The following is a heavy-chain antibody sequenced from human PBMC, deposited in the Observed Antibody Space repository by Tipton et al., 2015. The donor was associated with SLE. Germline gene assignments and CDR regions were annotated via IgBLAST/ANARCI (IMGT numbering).Heavy chain of an antibody. D-gene: IGHD6-13*01. CDR3: ARGGAAASRVWYFDL. V-gene: IGHV4-38-2*01. J-gene: IGHJ2*01. CDR1: GYSISSGYY. CDR2: IYYSGST. Sequence: TLSLTCAVSGYSISSGYYWSWIRQPPGKGLEWIGYIYYSGSTNYNPSLKSRVTISVDTSKNQFSLKLSSVTAADTAVYYCARGGAAASRVWYFDLWGRGTLVTVSS.